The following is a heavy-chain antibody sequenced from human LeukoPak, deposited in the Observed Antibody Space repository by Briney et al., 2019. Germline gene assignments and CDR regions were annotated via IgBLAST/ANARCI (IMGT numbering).Heavy chain of an antibody. J-gene: IGHJ4*02. CDR1: GYSISSGYY. CDR3: ARGVSSGYYFDY. V-gene: IGHV4-38-2*02. Sequence: IPSETLSLTCTVSGYSISSGYYWGWIRQPPGKGLEWIGSIYHSGSTYYNPSLKSRVTISVDTSKNQFSLKLSSVTAADTAVYYCARGVSSGYYFDYWGQGTLVTVSS. D-gene: IGHD3-22*01. CDR2: IYHSGST.